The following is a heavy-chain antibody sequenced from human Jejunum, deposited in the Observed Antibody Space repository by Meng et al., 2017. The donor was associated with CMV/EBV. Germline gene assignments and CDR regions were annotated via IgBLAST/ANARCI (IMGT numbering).Heavy chain of an antibody. CDR3: ARDNVVHYYYGLDV. CDR2: VFYTGST. Sequence: VSGGSFSDYYWTWIRQFPGKGLEWIGYVFYTGSTNYNPSLKSRVTISVDTSKNQFSLKLSSVTAADTAVYYCARDNVVHYYYGLDVWGQGTTATVSS. D-gene: IGHD2-21*01. V-gene: IGHV4-59*13. CDR1: GGSFSDYY. J-gene: IGHJ6*02.